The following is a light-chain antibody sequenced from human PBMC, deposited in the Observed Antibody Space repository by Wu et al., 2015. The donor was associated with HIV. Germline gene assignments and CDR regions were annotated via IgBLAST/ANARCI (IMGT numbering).Light chain of an antibody. J-gene: IGKJ5*01. CDR3: QQYRFSPIT. CDR1: RGLSSF. V-gene: IGKV3-20*01. CDR2: GAS. Sequence: EILLTQSPGTLSLSPGERATLSCRASRGLSSFLAWYQQKPDQAPRLPIYGASNRATGIPNRFIGSGSGTDFTLTISRLEPEDFAVYYCQQYRFSPITFGQGTRLEIK.